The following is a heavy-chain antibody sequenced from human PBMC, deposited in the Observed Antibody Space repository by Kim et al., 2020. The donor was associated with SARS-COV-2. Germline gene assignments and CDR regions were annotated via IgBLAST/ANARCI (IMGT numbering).Heavy chain of an antibody. J-gene: IGHJ4*02. CDR2: ISAYNGNT. D-gene: IGHD5-12*01. V-gene: IGHV1-18*01. CDR3: ARGTIGYSGYDWADY. CDR1: GYTFTSYG. Sequence: ASVKVSCKASGYTFTSYGISWVRQAPGQGLEWMGWISAYNGNTNYAQKLQGRVTMTTDTSTSTAYMELRSLRSDDTAVYYCARGTIGYSGYDWADYWGQGTLVTVSS.